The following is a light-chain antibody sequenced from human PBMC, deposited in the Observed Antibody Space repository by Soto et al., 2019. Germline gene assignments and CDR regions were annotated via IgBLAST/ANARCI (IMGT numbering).Light chain of an antibody. Sequence: DIQMIQSPSTLSASVGERVTITCRASQSIRSWLAWYQQKPGKAPRLLIYDASYLERGVPSRFSGSGSGTEFTLTISDLQPDDLATYYCQQYNNFWTFGPGTKVEI. CDR3: QQYNNFWT. CDR1: QSIRSW. J-gene: IGKJ1*01. V-gene: IGKV1-5*01. CDR2: DAS.